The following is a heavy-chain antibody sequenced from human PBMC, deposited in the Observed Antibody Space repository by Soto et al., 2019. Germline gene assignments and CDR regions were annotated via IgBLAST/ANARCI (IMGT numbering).Heavy chain of an antibody. CDR2: INNGGSS. CDR3: ARGRGDGYNQNWYFEL. Sequence: EALALTSAGYGDCYSGYYWPRIRHPPGKGLEWIGEINNGGSSNYNPSLKSRGSMSVGTSNNQFSLKLTSVTAADTAVYYCARGRGDGYNQNWYFELSGGGTVVTVSS. V-gene: IGHV4-34*01. CDR1: GDCYSGYY. J-gene: IGHJ2*01. D-gene: IGHD5-12*01.